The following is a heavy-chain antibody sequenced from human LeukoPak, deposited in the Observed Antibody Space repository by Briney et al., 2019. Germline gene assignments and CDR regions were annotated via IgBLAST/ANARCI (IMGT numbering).Heavy chain of an antibody. D-gene: IGHD2-21*02. J-gene: IGHJ4*02. CDR3: ARRAYCGGDCYIDY. CDR2: IYPGDSDT. CDR1: GYSFSNFW. Sequence: GESLKIPCKGSGYSFSNFWIVWVRQMPGKGLEWMGIIYPGDSDTRYSPSFQGQVTISADKSISTAYLQWSSLKASDTAMYYCARRAYCGGDCYIDYWGQGTPVTVSS. V-gene: IGHV5-51*01.